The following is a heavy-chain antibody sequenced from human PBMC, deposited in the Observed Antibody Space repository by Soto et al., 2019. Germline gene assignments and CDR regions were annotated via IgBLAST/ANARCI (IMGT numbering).Heavy chain of an antibody. V-gene: IGHV4-39*01. CDR3: ARLPVVVIALGYFDP. Sequence: QLQLQESGPGLVKPSETLSLTCTVSGDSTSSSYYWGWVRQPPGKGLECIGAVFYTGFTYYNPSLKSRLTISLDTSKNQFSLRLSSVTAADTAIYYCARLPVVVIALGYFDPWGPGTLVTVSS. CDR1: GDSTSSSYY. D-gene: IGHD2-21*01. CDR2: VFYTGFT. J-gene: IGHJ5*02.